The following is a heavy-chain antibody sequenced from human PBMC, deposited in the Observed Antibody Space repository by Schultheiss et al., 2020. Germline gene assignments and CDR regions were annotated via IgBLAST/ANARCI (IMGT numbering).Heavy chain of an antibody. CDR3: VRHRAVAGTHY. D-gene: IGHD6-19*01. CDR2: IYYSGST. Sequence: SQTLSLTCTVSGGSISNSRYYWGWIRQPPGKGLEWIGSIYYSGSTHYNPSLKSRVTVSVDPSKNQLSLKLSSVTAADTAVYYCVRHRAVAGTHYWGQGTLVTVSS. J-gene: IGHJ4*02. CDR1: GGSISNSRYY. V-gene: IGHV4-39*01.